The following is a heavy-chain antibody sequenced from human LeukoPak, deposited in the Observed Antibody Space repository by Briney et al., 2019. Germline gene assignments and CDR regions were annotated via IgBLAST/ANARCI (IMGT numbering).Heavy chain of an antibody. CDR3: ARGIAAAGNGYFDY. Sequence: PSETLSLTCTVSGGSISSYYWSWIRQPPGKGLEWIGYIYYSGSTNYNPSLKSRVTISVDTSKNQFSLKLSSVTAADTAVYYCARGIAAAGNGYFDYWGQGTLVTVSS. V-gene: IGHV4-59*08. CDR1: GGSISSYY. D-gene: IGHD6-13*01. CDR2: IYYSGST. J-gene: IGHJ4*02.